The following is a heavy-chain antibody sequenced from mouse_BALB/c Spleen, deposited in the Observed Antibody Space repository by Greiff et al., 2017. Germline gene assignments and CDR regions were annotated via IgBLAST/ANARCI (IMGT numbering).Heavy chain of an antibody. D-gene: IGHD2-12*01. V-gene: IGHV1-87*01. CDR2: IYPGDGDT. Sequence: VQLQQSGAELARPGASVKLSCKASGYTFTSYWMQWVKQRPGQGLEWIGAIYPGDGDTRYTPKFKGKATLTADKSSSTAYMQHSSLASEDSAVYYCAKGARYRCDALYFDVWGAGTTVTVSA. CDR3: AKGARYRCDALYFDV. CDR1: GYTFTSYW. J-gene: IGHJ1*01.